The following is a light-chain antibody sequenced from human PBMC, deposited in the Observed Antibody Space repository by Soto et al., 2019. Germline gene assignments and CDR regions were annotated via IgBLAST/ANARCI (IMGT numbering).Light chain of an antibody. J-gene: IGKJ2*01. CDR2: GAS. V-gene: IGKV3-20*01. CDR3: QKYDTAPYT. Sequence: ESVLTQSPGTLSLSPGERATLSCRTSQSVISNYLAWYQQTPGRSPRLLIYGASNRATGIPDRFSGSGSGTDFTLTISGLEAEDFAVYYCQKYDTAPYTFGQGTRLEIK. CDR1: QSVISNY.